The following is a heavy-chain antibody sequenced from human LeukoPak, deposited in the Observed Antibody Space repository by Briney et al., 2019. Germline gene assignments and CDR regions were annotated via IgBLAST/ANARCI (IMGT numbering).Heavy chain of an antibody. Sequence: PSETLSLTCAVYGGSFSGYYWSWIRQPPGKGLEWIGEINHSGSTNCNPSLKSRVTISVDTSKNQFSLKLSSVTAADTAVYYCARGARGYSGYDLDYWGQGTLVTVSS. CDR1: GGSFSGYY. J-gene: IGHJ4*02. CDR3: ARGARGYSGYDLDY. CDR2: INHSGST. V-gene: IGHV4-34*01. D-gene: IGHD5-12*01.